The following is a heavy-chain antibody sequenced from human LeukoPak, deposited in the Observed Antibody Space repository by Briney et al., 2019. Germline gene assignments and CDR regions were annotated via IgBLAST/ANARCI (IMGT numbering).Heavy chain of an antibody. CDR3: ARDVDLDY. CDR1: GFTFSSYG. V-gene: IGHV3-23*01. J-gene: IGHJ4*02. D-gene: IGHD5-12*01. Sequence: GGSLRLSCAASGFTFSSYGLHWVRQAPGKGLEWVSAISGSGGSTYYADSVKGRFTISRDNSKNTLYLQMNSLRAEDTAVYYCARDVDLDYWGQGTLVTVSS. CDR2: ISGSGGST.